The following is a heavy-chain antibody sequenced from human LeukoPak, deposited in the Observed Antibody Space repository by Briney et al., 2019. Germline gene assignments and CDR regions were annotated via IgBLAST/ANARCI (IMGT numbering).Heavy chain of an antibody. CDR1: GGTFDDYA. V-gene: IGHV4-30-2*03. D-gene: IGHD3-10*01. J-gene: IGHJ6*02. Sequence: LRLSCAASGGTFDDYAMHWVRQAPGKGLEWIGSIYYSGSTYYNPSLKSRVTISVDTSKNQFSLKLSSVTAADTAVYYCASLLYGSGSPLVGMDVWGQGTTVTVSS. CDR2: IYYSGST. CDR3: ASLLYGSGSPLVGMDV.